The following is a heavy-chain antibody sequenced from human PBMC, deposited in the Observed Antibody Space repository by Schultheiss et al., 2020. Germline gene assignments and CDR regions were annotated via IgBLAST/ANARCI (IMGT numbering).Heavy chain of an antibody. D-gene: IGHD6-13*01. CDR3: ARIRQAAAAVKVYYYYGMDV. Sequence: SGPTLVKPTQTLTLTCTFSGFSLSTSGVGVGWIRQPPGKALEWLALIDWDDDKYYSTSLKTRLTISKDTSKNQVVLTMTNMDPVDTATYYCARIRQAAAAVKVYYYYGMDVWGQGTTVTVSS. CDR1: GFSLSTSGVG. J-gene: IGHJ6*02. CDR2: IDWDDDK. V-gene: IGHV2-70*01.